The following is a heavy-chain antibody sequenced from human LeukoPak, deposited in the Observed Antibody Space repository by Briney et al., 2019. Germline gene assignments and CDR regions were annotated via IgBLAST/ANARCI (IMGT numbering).Heavy chain of an antibody. D-gene: IGHD3-10*01. J-gene: IGHJ4*02. CDR3: ARETMVRGVFDY. CDR1: GYTFTSYP. Sequence: ASVTVSCKASGYTFTSYPISWVRQAPGQGLEWMGWITTYNGNTNYAQKLQGRVTMTTDTSTSTAYMELRSLRSDDTAVYYCARETMVRGVFDYWGQGTLVTVSS. CDR2: ITTYNGNT. V-gene: IGHV1-18*01.